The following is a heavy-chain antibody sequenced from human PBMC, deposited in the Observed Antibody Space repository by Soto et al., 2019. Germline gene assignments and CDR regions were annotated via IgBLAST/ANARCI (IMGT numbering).Heavy chain of an antibody. D-gene: IGHD5-18*01. CDR3: ARGDLGGYSYGWGYFQH. V-gene: IGHV3-30-3*01. CDR1: GFTFSSYA. Sequence: QVQLVESGGGVVQPGRSLRLSCAASGFTFSSYAMHWVRQAPGKGLEWVAVISYDGSNKYYADSVKGRFTISRDNSKNTLYLQMNSLRAEDTAVYYCARGDLGGYSYGWGYFQHWGQGTLVTVSS. J-gene: IGHJ1*01. CDR2: ISYDGSNK.